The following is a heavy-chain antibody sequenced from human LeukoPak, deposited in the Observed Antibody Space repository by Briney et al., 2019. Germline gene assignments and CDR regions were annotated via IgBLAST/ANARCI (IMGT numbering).Heavy chain of an antibody. D-gene: IGHD5-24*01. CDR2: INHSGST. CDR3: ARGQEQRDGYTRYYYYYYYMDV. Sequence: SETLSLTCAVYGGSFSGYYWSWIRQPPGKGLEWIGEINHSGSTNYNPSLKSRVTISVDTSKNQFSLKLSSVTAADTAVYYCARGQEQRDGYTRYYYYYYYMDVWGKGTTVTVSS. CDR1: GGSFSGYY. J-gene: IGHJ6*03. V-gene: IGHV4-34*01.